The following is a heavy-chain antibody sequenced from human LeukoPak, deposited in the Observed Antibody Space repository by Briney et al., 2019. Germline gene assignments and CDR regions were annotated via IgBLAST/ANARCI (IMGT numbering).Heavy chain of an antibody. Sequence: PGRSLRLSCAASGFPFTSYSMHWVRQAPGKGLEWVGVVLYDGSMQYYADSVKGRFTISRDNSKNTLYVQMNSLRGEDTAVYYCAKEGRYFDWLSRYYFDYWGQGTLVTVSS. CDR1: GFPFTSYS. CDR3: AKEGRYFDWLSRYYFDY. CDR2: VLYDGSMQ. J-gene: IGHJ4*02. D-gene: IGHD3-9*01. V-gene: IGHV3-30*04.